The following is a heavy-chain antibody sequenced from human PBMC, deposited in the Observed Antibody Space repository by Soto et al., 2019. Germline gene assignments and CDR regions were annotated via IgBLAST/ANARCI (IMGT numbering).Heavy chain of an antibody. D-gene: IGHD3-3*01. V-gene: IGHV1-24*01. CDR2: FDPEDGET. CDR3: AGVLRFLEWQIYPHWFDP. Sequence: ASVKVSCKVSGYTLTELSIHWVRQAPGKGLEWMGGFDPEDGETIYAQKFQGRVTMTEDTSTDTAYMELSSLRSEDTAVYYCAGVLRFLEWQIYPHWFDPWGQGTLVTVSS. J-gene: IGHJ5*02. CDR1: GYTLTELS.